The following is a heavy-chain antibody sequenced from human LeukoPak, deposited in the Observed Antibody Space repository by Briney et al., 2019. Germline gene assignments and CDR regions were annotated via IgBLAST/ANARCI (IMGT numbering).Heavy chain of an antibody. CDR2: IYTSGST. Sequence: PSETLSLTCTVSGGSISSYYWSWIRQPAGKGLEWIGRIYTSGSTYYNPSLKSRVTISVDTSKNQFSLKLSSVTAADTAVYYCASFYQAYYFDYWGQGTLVTVSS. J-gene: IGHJ4*02. CDR3: ASFYQAYYFDY. V-gene: IGHV4-4*07. D-gene: IGHD2-21*01. CDR1: GGSISSYY.